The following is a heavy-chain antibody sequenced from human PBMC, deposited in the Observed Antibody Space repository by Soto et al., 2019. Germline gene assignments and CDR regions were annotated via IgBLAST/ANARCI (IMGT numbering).Heavy chain of an antibody. CDR1: GFTFSSYS. CDR3: ARDVLKRNIVVVPAAIWFDP. V-gene: IGHV3-21*01. Sequence: GGSLRLSCAASGFTFSSYSMNWVRQAPGKGLEWVSSISSSSSYIYYADSVKGRFTISRDKAKKSLYLQMNSLRAEDTAVYYCARDVLKRNIVVVPAAIWFDPWGQGTLVTVSS. J-gene: IGHJ5*02. D-gene: IGHD2-2*01. CDR2: ISSSSSYI.